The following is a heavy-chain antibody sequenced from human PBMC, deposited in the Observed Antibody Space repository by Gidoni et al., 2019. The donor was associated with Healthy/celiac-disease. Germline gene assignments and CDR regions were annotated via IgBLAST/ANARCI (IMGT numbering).Heavy chain of an antibody. CDR2: IYYSGST. D-gene: IGHD4-4*01. CDR3: ARLLTGTDNWFDP. J-gene: IGHJ5*02. V-gene: IGHV4-39*01. Sequence: IGSIYYSGSTYYNPSLKSRVTISVDTSKNQFSLKLSSVTAADTAVYYCARLLTGTDNWFDPWGQGTLVTVSS.